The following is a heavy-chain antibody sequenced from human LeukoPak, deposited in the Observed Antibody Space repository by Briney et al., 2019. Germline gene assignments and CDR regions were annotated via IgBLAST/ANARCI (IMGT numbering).Heavy chain of an antibody. CDR1: GGSFSGYY. V-gene: IGHV4-34*01. Sequence: SETLSLTCAVYGGSFSGYYWSWIRQPPGKGLEWIGEINHSGSTNYNPSLKSRVTISVDTSKNQFSLKLSSVTAADTAVYYCAGSDGLVVYMDVWGKGTTVTISS. D-gene: IGHD3/OR15-3a*01. J-gene: IGHJ6*03. CDR3: AGSDGLVVYMDV. CDR2: INHSGST.